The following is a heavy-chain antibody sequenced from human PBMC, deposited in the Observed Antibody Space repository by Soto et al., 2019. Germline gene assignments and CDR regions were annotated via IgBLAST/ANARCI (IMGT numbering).Heavy chain of an antibody. J-gene: IGHJ4*02. Sequence: VASVKVSCKASGYTFTSYGISWVRQAPGQGLEWMGWISAYNGNTNYAQKLQGRVTMTTDTSTSTAYMELRSLRSEDTAVYYCARPKDYDDCLDLWGQGTLVTVSS. D-gene: IGHD3-22*01. V-gene: IGHV1-18*01. CDR3: ARPKDYDDCLDL. CDR2: ISAYNGNT. CDR1: GYTFTSYG.